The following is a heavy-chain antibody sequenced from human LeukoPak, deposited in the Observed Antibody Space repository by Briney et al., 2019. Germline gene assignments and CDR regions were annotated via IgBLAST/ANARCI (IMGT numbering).Heavy chain of an antibody. CDR1: GGSFSGYY. CDR2: INHSGST. Sequence: SETLSLTCAVYGGSFSGYYWSWIRQPPGKGLEWIGEINHSGSTNYNPSLKSRVTISVDTSKNQFSLKLSSVTAADTAVYYCARGLLFRGAAPRFDPWGQGTLVTVSS. J-gene: IGHJ5*02. CDR3: ARGLLFRGAAPRFDP. V-gene: IGHV4-34*01. D-gene: IGHD3-10*01.